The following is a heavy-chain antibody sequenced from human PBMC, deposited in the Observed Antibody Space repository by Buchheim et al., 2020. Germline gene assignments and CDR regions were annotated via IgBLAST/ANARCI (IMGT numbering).Heavy chain of an antibody. CDR1: GFTFSSYA. Sequence: EVQLLESGGGLVQPGGSLRLSCAASGFTFSSYAMSWVRQAPGKGLEWVAAISGRGGSTYYADSVKGRFTISRDNSKNTLYLLKNSLRAEDTAVYYCAKDKGSGSYYSWNYYYGMDVWGQGTT. J-gene: IGHJ6*02. CDR3: AKDKGSGSYYSWNYYYGMDV. D-gene: IGHD3-10*01. V-gene: IGHV3-23*01. CDR2: ISGRGGST.